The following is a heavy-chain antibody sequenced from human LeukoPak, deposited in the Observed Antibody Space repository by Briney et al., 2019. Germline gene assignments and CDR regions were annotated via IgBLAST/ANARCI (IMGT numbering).Heavy chain of an antibody. D-gene: IGHD5-24*01. V-gene: IGHV3-21*01. CDR3: ARRLEMATISLYYYYYYYMDV. Sequence: GGSLRLSCAASGFTFSSYSMNWVRQAPGKGLEWVSSISSSSSYIYYADSVKGRFTISRDNAKNSLYLQMNSLRAEDTAVYYCARRLEMATISLYYYYYYYMDVWGKGTTVTVSS. CDR1: GFTFSSYS. CDR2: ISSSSSYI. J-gene: IGHJ6*03.